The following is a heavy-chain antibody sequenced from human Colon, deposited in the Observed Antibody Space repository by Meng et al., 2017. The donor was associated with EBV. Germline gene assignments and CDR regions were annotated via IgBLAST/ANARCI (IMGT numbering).Heavy chain of an antibody. CDR3: AREGLVGDLRYFDL. V-gene: IGHV1-2*06. Sequence: HLLEARPEVKKPGASVKVACKSSAYTFAGYYMHWVRHAPGQGLEWMGRINPSSGGANYAQKFQGRVTMTRDTSISTAYMELSRLRSDDTAVYYCAREGLVGDLRYFDLWGRGTLVTVPS. CDR2: INPSSGGA. CDR1: AYTFAGYY. J-gene: IGHJ2*01. D-gene: IGHD3-16*01.